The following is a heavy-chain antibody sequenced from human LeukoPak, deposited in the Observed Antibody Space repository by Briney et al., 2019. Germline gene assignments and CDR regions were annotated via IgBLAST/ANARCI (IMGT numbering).Heavy chain of an antibody. CDR2: IYYSGST. V-gene: IGHV4-61*01. CDR1: GGSISSGSYY. J-gene: IGHJ4*02. CDR3: ARSASPGDYGSFDY. D-gene: IGHD4-17*01. Sequence: SETLSLTCTVSGGSISSGSYYWSWIRQPPGKGLEWIGYIYYSGSTNYNPSLKSRVTISVDTSKNQFSLKLSSVTAADTAVYYCARSASPGDYGSFDYWGQGTLVTVSP.